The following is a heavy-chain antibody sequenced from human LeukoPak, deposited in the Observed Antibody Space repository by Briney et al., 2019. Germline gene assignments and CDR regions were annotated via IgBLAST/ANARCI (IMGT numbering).Heavy chain of an antibody. CDR1: GFTFSSYA. V-gene: IGHV3-23*01. Sequence: GGSLRLSCAASGFTFSSYAITWVRQAPGKGLEWVAGISGSGGTTYYAYSVKGRFTISSDNSQNTIYLQMNSLSAEATAEYYCEKCSAYYYDSSLSDYFDYWGQGSLVTVSS. CDR3: EKCSAYYYDSSLSDYFDY. D-gene: IGHD3-22*01. CDR2: ISGSGGTT. J-gene: IGHJ4*02.